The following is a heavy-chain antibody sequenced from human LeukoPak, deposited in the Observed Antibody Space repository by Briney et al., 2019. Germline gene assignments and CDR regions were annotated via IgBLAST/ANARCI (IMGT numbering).Heavy chain of an antibody. CDR2: INQDGSEK. D-gene: IGHD5-12*01. CDR3: ARDGGVSGYDLLDY. V-gene: IGHV3-7*01. Sequence: PGGSLRLSCAASGFTFSSLWMTWVRQAPGKGLEWVANINQDGSEKYYVDSVKGRFIISRDNAKNSVYLQMNSLRAEDTAVYYCARDGGVSGYDLLDYWGQGTLVTVSS. J-gene: IGHJ4*02. CDR1: GFTFSSLW.